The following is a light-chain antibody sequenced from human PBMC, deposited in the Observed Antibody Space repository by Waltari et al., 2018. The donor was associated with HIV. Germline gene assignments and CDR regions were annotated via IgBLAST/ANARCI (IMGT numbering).Light chain of an antibody. J-gene: IGLJ2*01. CDR3: QAWDSRSVV. V-gene: IGLV3-1*01. CDR1: KLGDKF. CDR2: QDA. Sequence: SYALTQPPSVSVSPGQTATITCSGDKLGDKFTSWYQQKAGQSPLLVIYQDAKRPSGTPERFAGSNSGKTATLTICGAHAVDGADYYCQAWDSRSVVFGGGTKLTVL.